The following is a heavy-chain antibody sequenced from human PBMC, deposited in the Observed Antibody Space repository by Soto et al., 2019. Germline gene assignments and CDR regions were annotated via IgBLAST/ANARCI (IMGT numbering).Heavy chain of an antibody. CDR3: AEVHTGMVTYGLDV. CDR2: IIPGFATA. J-gene: IGHJ6*02. CDR1: GGTFSSYV. Sequence: QVQLVQSGAEVKKPGSSVKVSCKASGGTFSSYVINWVRQAPGQGLEWMGGIIPGFATANYAQKFQGRVTITADESTRTAYMELSSLRSEDTAMYYCAEVHTGMVTYGLDVWGQGTTVTVSS. D-gene: IGHD5-18*01. V-gene: IGHV1-69*01.